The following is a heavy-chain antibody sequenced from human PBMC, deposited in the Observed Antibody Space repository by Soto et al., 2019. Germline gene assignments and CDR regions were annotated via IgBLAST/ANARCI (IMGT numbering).Heavy chain of an antibody. J-gene: IGHJ6*02. D-gene: IGHD3-22*01. CDR2: INPNSGGT. CDR3: ARGAPRTYYYDSSGSQLHYYYGMDV. CDR1: GYTFTGYY. Sequence: ASVKVSCKASGYTFTGYYMHWVRQAPGQGLEWMGWINPNSGGTNYAQKFQGWVTMTRDTSISTAYTELSRLRSDDTAVYYCARGAPRTYYYDSSGSQLHYYYGMDVWGQGTTVTVSS. V-gene: IGHV1-2*04.